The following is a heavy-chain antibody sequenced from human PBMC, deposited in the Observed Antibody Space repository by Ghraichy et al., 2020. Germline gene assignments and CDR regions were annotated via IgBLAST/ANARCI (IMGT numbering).Heavy chain of an antibody. D-gene: IGHD3-10*01. CDR2: LYSSGGT. CDR3: AKYYGSY. J-gene: IGHJ4*02. CDR1: GFTVSSNY. Sequence: GESLNISCGVSGFTVSSNYMTWVRQAPGKGLEWVSVLYSSGGTDYAGSVKGRFTISRDNSKNTLYLQMNSLRAEDTAVYYCAKYYGSYWGQGTLVTVSS. V-gene: IGHV3-66*01.